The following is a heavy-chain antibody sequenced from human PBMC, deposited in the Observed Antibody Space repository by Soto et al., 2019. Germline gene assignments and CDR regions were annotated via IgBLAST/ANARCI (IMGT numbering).Heavy chain of an antibody. V-gene: IGHV3-33*01. CDR1: GFNFGSKG. J-gene: IGHJ4*02. CDR3: VRWGPDRGLDS. D-gene: IGHD3-16*01. CDR2: IWYDGSEK. Sequence: QVQLVESGGGVLQPGRSLRLSCAASGFNFGSKGMYWVRQAPGKGLEWVAVIWYDGSEKYYADSVKGRLIISRDNSKNMVYLQMNSLRPEDTAVYYCVRWGPDRGLDSWGRGTLVTVSS.